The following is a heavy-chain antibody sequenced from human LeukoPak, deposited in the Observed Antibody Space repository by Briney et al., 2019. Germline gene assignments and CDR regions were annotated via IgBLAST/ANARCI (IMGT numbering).Heavy chain of an antibody. CDR2: VYHSGST. D-gene: IGHD3-22*01. CDR1: GYSISSGYY. Sequence: PSETLSLTCTVSGYSISSGYYWGWIRQPPGKGLEWIGSVYHSGSTYYNPSLKIRVTISVDTSKNQFSLKLSSVTAADTAVYYCARASIMIVEFDYWGQGTLVTVSS. CDR3: ARASIMIVEFDY. V-gene: IGHV4-38-2*02. J-gene: IGHJ4*02.